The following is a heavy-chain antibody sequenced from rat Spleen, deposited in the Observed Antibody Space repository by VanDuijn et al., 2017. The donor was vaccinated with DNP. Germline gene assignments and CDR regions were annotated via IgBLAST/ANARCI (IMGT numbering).Heavy chain of an antibody. V-gene: IGHV2-63*01. D-gene: IGHD1-11*01. Sequence: QVQLKESGPGLVQPSQTLSLTCTVSGFSLISYNVHWVRQPPGKGLEWMGRMKYNGDTSYNSALKSRLSISRDTSKNQVFLKMNSLQTDDTGTYYCTRDATEGSPYWGQGVMVTVSS. CDR3: TRDATEGSPY. CDR2: MKYNGDT. CDR1: GFSLISYN. J-gene: IGHJ2*01.